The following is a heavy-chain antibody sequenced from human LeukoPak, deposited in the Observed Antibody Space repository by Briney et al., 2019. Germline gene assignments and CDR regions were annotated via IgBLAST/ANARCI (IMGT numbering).Heavy chain of an antibody. CDR1: GGSISSSAYH. CDR3: ARGYRVSYYYDSSGYPTQH. V-gene: IGHV4-31*03. Sequence: SQTLSLTCSVSGGSISSSAYHWSWFRQHPGKGLEWIGYIYYTGRTYYSPSLKSRVTISLDTSKNQFSLNLSSLTAADTAVYYCARGYRVSYYYDSSGYPTQHWGQGTLVTVSS. CDR2: IYYTGRT. D-gene: IGHD3-22*01. J-gene: IGHJ1*01.